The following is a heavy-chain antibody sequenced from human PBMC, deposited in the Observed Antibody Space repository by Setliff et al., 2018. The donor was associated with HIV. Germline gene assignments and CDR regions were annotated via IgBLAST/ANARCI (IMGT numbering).Heavy chain of an antibody. D-gene: IGHD3-16*02. CDR2: LDYSGTT. J-gene: IGHJ4*02. CDR1: GGSMSGSSYY. V-gene: IGHV4-39*01. CDR3: ARHLAEADRYRFSRVPGALKY. Sequence: KPSETLSLTCTVSGGSMSGSSYYWGWIRQPPGKGLEWIGSLDYSGTTYYNPSLKSRVTISVDTSKNQFSLRLNSVTAADTAVYYCARHLAEADRYRFSRVPGALKYWGQGALVTVSS.